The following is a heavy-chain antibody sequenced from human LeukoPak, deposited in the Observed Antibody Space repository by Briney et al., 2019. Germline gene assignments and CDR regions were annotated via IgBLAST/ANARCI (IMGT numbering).Heavy chain of an antibody. CDR3: ARGYDLFDY. J-gene: IGHJ4*02. V-gene: IGHV4-34*01. CDR2: INHGGST. CDR1: GGSFSGYY. D-gene: IGHD3-22*01. Sequence: KSSETLSLTCAVYGGSFSGYYWSWIRQPPGKGLEWIGEINHGGSTNYNPSLKSRVTISVDTSKNQFSLKLSSVTAADTAVYYCARGYDLFDYWGQGTLVTVSS.